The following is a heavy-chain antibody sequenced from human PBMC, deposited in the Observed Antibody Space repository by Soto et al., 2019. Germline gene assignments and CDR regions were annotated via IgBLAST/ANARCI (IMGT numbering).Heavy chain of an antibody. D-gene: IGHD3-3*01. V-gene: IGHV3-30*18. Sequence: QVQLVESGGGVVQPGRSLRLSCAASGFTFSSYGMHWVRQAPGTGLEWVAFISSDGSNKYYADSVKGRFTISRDNSKNTLYLQMNSLRAEDTAVYYCAKEVWSGPMDVWGQGTTVTLSS. CDR3: AKEVWSGPMDV. J-gene: IGHJ6*02. CDR1: GFTFSSYG. CDR2: ISSDGSNK.